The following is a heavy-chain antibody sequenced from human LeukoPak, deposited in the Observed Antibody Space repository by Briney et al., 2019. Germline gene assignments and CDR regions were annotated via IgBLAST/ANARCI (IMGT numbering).Heavy chain of an antibody. J-gene: IGHJ4*02. Sequence: GGSLRLSCTASGFTFGDYAMSWVRQAPGKGLEWVGFIRSKAYGGTTEYAASVKGRFTISRDDSKSIAYLQMNSLKTEDTAVYYCTTDRIRGSGLSNYWGQGTLVTVSS. CDR1: GFTFGDYA. CDR2: IRSKAYGGTT. CDR3: TTDRIRGSGLSNY. D-gene: IGHD3-22*01. V-gene: IGHV3-49*04.